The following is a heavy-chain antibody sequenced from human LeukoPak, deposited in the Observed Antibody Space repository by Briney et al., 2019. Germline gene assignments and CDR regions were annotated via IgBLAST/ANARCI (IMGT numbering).Heavy chain of an antibody. D-gene: IGHD1-26*01. CDR3: ARGKRWELLAY. V-gene: IGHV4-39*07. Sequence: SETLSLTCTVSGGSISSSSYYWGWIRQPPGKGLEWIGSIYYSGSTYYNPSLKSRVTISVDTSKNQFSLKLSSVTAEDTAEYYCARGKRWELLAYWGQGTLVTVSS. J-gene: IGHJ4*02. CDR2: IYYSGST. CDR1: GGSISSSSYY.